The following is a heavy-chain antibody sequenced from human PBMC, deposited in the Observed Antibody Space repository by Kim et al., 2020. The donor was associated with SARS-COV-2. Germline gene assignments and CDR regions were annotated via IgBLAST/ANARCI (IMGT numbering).Heavy chain of an antibody. CDR2: ISGSGGST. D-gene: IGHD2-15*01. CDR3: AKDPGGYCSGGSCYDYYYGMDV. Sequence: GGSLRLSCAASGFTFSSYAMSWVRQAPGKGLEWVSAISGSGGSTYYADSVKGRFTISRDNSKNTLYLQMNSLRAEDTAVYYCAKDPGGYCSGGSCYDYYYGMDVWGQGTTVTVSS. CDR1: GFTFSSYA. J-gene: IGHJ6*02. V-gene: IGHV3-23*01.